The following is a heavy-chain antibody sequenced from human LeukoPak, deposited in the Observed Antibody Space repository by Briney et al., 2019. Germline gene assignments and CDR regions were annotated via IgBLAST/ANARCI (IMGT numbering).Heavy chain of an antibody. CDR3: ASSVDTAMASGAFDI. J-gene: IGHJ3*02. D-gene: IGHD5-18*01. CDR1: GGSISSSSYY. V-gene: IGHV4-39*01. Sequence: SETLSLTCTVSGGSISSSSYYWGWIRQPPGKGLEWIGSIYYSGSTYYNPSLKSRVTISVDTSKNQFSLKLSSVTAADTAVYYCASSVDTAMASGAFDIWGQGTMVTVSS. CDR2: IYYSGST.